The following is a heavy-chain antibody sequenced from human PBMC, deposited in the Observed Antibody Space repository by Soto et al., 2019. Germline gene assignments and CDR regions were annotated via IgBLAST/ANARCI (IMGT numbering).Heavy chain of an antibody. J-gene: IGHJ4*02. D-gene: IGHD3-3*01. Sequence: SETLSLTCAVYGGSFSGYYWSWIRQPPGKGLEWIGEINHSGSTNYNPSLKSRVTISVDTSKNQFSLKLSSVTAADTAVYYCAASITIFGVPPESGDYWGQGTLVTVSS. CDR3: AASITIFGVPPESGDY. CDR1: GGSFSGYY. V-gene: IGHV4-34*01. CDR2: INHSGST.